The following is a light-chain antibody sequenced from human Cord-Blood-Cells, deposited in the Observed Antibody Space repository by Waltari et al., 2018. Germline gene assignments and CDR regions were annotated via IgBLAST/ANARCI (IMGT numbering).Light chain of an antibody. CDR1: SSDVVSYNL. J-gene: IGLJ3*02. CDR3: CSYAGSSWV. V-gene: IGLV2-23*01. Sequence: QSALTPPASVSGSPGQSITISCTGTSSDVVSYNLVSWYQQHPGKAPKLMMYEGSKRPSGVSTRFSGSKPCNTASLTISGLQAEDEADYYCCSYAGSSWVFVGGTKLTVL. CDR2: EGS.